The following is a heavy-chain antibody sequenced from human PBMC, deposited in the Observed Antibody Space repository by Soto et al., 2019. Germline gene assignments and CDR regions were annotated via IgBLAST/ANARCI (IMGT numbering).Heavy chain of an antibody. CDR1: GGSITRGGSY. V-gene: IGHV4-31*03. CDR3: ARAWLEYNWFDS. J-gene: IGHJ5*01. Sequence: QVQLQESGPGLVKPSQTLSLTCTVSGGSITRGGSYWSWIRQHPEKGLEWIGYVAYSGGTYYNPSHKCRVTFLVDMSKNLLSLRLSSVTAADTAVYYCARAWLEYNWFDSWGQGTLVTVSS. D-gene: IGHD5-12*01. CDR2: VAYSGGT.